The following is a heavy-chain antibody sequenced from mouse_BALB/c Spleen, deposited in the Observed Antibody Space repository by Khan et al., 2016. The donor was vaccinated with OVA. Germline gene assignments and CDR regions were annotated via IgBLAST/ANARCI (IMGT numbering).Heavy chain of an antibody. D-gene: IGHD6-2*01. V-gene: IGHV9-1*02. CDR2: INTYTGEP. CDR3: ARISSYWYSDV. J-gene: IGHJ1*01. Sequence: QIQLVQSGPELKKPGETVKISCKASGYTFTNYGMNWVKRAPGKGLKWMGWINTYTGEPTYADDFKGRFVFSLETSASTAYLQINNLKNEDMTTXFCARISSYWYSDVWGAGTTVTVSS. CDR1: GYTFTNYG.